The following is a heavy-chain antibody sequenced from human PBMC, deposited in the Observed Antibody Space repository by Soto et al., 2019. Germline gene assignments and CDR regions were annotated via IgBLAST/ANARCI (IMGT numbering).Heavy chain of an antibody. CDR3: AKSYCDSVTCFFVLDL. CDR2: TYYRSKWYT. J-gene: IGHJ3*01. V-gene: IGHV6-1*01. D-gene: IGHD2-21*01. CDR1: GDRVSSNEAA. Sequence: SQTLSLTCAVSGDRVSSNEAAWNWIRQSPSRGLEWLGRTYYRSKWYTDYAVSVKSRIIINPDTSKNQFSLQVNSVSPEDTAVYYCAKSYCDSVTCFFVLDLWGPGTLVTVSS.